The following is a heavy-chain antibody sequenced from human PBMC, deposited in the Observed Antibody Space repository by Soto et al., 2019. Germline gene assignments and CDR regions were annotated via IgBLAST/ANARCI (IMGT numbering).Heavy chain of an antibody. D-gene: IGHD2-15*01. V-gene: IGHV4-30-2*01. CDR2: IYHSGST. CDR1: GGSISSGGYS. CDR3: ARVGYCSGGSCHLFDY. J-gene: IGHJ4*02. Sequence: SETLSLTCAVSGGSISSGGYSWSWIRQPPGKGLEWIGYIYHSGSTYYNPSLKSRVTISVDRSKNQFSLKLSSVTAADTAVYYCARVGYCSGGSCHLFDYWGRVTLVTVSS.